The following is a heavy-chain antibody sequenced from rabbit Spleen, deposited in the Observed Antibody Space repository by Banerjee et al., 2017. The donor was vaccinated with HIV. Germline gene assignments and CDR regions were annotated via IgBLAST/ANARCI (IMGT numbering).Heavy chain of an antibody. Sequence: LQESGGGLFQPGGSLALTCKASGFDFSGSYWISWVRQAPGKGLEWIACIYAGSSGSTWYASWAKGRFTISKTSSTTVTLQMTSLTAADTATYFCATDLHNGANFWGPGTLVTVS. D-gene: IGHD2-1*01. CDR1: GFDFSGSYW. CDR2: IYAGSSGST. J-gene: IGHJ3*01. CDR3: ATDLHNGANF. V-gene: IGHV1S45*01.